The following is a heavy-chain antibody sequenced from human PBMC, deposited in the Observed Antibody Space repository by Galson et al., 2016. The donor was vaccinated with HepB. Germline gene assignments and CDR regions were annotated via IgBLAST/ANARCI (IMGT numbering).Heavy chain of an antibody. CDR2: IYSGGNT. J-gene: IGHJ4*02. V-gene: IGHV3-66*01. D-gene: IGHD6-13*01. CDR3: ARNPGASTWG. CDR1: GFTFSHYH. Sequence: SLRLSCAASGFTFSHYHMNWVRQAPGKGLEWVSLIYSGGNTLYADSVKGRFSVSRDNSKNTLYLQMNSLSAEDTAVYYCARNPGASTWGWGQGTLVTVAS.